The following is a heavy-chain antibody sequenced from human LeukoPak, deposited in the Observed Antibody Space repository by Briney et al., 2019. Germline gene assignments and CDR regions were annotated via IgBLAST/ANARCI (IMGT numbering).Heavy chain of an antibody. V-gene: IGHV1-8*01. CDR1: GYTFTSYD. J-gene: IGHJ3*02. D-gene: IGHD5-12*01. CDR3: AGGRWVDVTYDDAFDI. CDR2: MSPNSGNT. Sequence: EASVKVSCKASGYTFTSYDINWVRQATGQGLEWMGWMSPNSGNTGYAQKFQGRVTMTRDTSTKTVYLELSALRSDDTAIFYCAGGRWVDVTYDDAFDIWGQGTLVTVSS.